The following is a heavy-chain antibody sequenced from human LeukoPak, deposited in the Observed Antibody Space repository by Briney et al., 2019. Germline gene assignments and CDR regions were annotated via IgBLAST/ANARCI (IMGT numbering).Heavy chain of an antibody. D-gene: IGHD3-22*01. CDR2: ISSAGDT. J-gene: IGHJ3*02. CDR3: ARETRYYDSSGYFYDAFDI. CDR1: GFSVSNNY. V-gene: IGHV3-53*04. Sequence: GGSLRLSCATSGFSVSNNYMSWVRQAPGKGLEWVSVISSAGDTYYADSVKGRFTISRHNSKNTLYLQMNSLRAEDTAVYYCARETRYYDSSGYFYDAFDIWGQGTMVTVSS.